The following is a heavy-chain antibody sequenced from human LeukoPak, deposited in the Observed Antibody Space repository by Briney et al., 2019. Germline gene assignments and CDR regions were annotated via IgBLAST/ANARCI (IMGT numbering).Heavy chain of an antibody. Sequence: GGSLRLSCAASGFAFSTYDMHWVRQTPGKGLEWVTFIRNDGSTKYYADSVKGRFTISRDNSKNTLYLQMNSLRVEDTAVYYCAKFDCWGQGTLVTVSS. CDR2: IRNDGSTK. CDR1: GFAFSTYD. V-gene: IGHV3-30*02. CDR3: AKFDC. J-gene: IGHJ4*02.